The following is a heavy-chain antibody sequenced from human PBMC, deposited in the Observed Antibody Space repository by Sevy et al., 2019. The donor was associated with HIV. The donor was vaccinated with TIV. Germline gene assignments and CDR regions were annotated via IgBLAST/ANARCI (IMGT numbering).Heavy chain of an antibody. V-gene: IGHV3-21*01. D-gene: IGHD3-10*01. CDR3: ARDGARITMVQGVMAYYHGMDV. CDR2: ISSSSNYI. CDR1: GFTFSTYS. J-gene: IGHJ6*02. Sequence: GGSLRLSCAASGFTFSTYSMNWVRQAPGKGLELVSSISSSSNYIYYAYSVKGRFTISRDNAKNSLYLQMNSLRAEDTALYYCARDGARITMVQGVMAYYHGMDVWGQGTTVTVSS.